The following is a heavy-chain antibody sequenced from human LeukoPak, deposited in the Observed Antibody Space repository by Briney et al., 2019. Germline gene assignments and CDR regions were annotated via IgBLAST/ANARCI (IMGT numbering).Heavy chain of an antibody. D-gene: IGHD3-22*01. V-gene: IGHV4-39*07. CDR3: ARDYYDSSGVDP. CDR1: GGSISSSSYY. Sequence: PSEALSLTCTVSGGSISSSSYYWGWIRQPPGKGLEWIGSIYYSGSTYYNPSLKSRVTISVDTSKNQFSLKLSSVTAADTAVYYCARDYYDSSGVDPWGQGTLVTVSS. CDR2: IYYSGST. J-gene: IGHJ5*02.